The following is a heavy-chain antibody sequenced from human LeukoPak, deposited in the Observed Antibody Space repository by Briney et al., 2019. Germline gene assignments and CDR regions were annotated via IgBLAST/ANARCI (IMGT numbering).Heavy chain of an antibody. CDR1: GYTFTCYY. J-gene: IGHJ5*02. CDR3: ARGLPPSGSFDP. V-gene: IGHV1-2*02. D-gene: IGHD1-26*01. Sequence: ASVKVSCKASGYTFTCYYMHWVRQAPGQGLEWMGWINPNSGGTNYAQKFQGRVTMTRDTSISTAYMELSRLRSDDTAVYYCARGLPPSGSFDPWGQGTLVTVSS. CDR2: INPNSGGT.